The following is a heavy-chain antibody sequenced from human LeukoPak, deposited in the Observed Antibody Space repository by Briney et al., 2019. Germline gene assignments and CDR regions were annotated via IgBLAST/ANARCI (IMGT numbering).Heavy chain of an antibody. D-gene: IGHD6-13*01. CDR3: AREVAAAGREVDY. Sequence: SETLSLTCAVSGYSISSGYYWGWIRQPPGKGLEWIGSIYHSGSTYYNPSLKSRVTISVDTSKNQFSLKLSSVTAADTAVYYCAREVAAAGREVDYWGQGNLVTVSS. CDR2: IYHSGST. J-gene: IGHJ4*02. CDR1: GYSISSGYY. V-gene: IGHV4-38-2*02.